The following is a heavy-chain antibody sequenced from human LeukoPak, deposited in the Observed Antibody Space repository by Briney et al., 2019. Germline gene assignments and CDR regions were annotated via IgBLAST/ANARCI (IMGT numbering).Heavy chain of an antibody. Sequence: SETLSPTCTVSGDSISRDYWTWIRQPAGKGLEWIGRFYTSGSTDYNPSLESRVSISVDTSKNQFSLKLSSVTAADTAMYYCAHGGNSGSYSEHWGQGILVTVSS. V-gene: IGHV4-4*07. D-gene: IGHD1-26*01. J-gene: IGHJ4*02. CDR2: FYTSGST. CDR3: AHGGNSGSYSEH. CDR1: GDSISRDY.